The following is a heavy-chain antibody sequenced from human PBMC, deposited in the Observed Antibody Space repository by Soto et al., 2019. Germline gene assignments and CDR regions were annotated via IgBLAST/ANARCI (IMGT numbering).Heavy chain of an antibody. D-gene: IGHD5-12*01. CDR2: IIPILGIA. V-gene: IGHV1-69*02. J-gene: IGHJ4*02. CDR1: GGTFSSYT. Sequence: QVQLVQSGAEVKKPGSSVKVSCKASGGTFSSYTISWVRQAPGQGLEWMGRIIPILGIANYAQKFQGRVTINADKSTSTAYMELSSLRSEDTAVYYCARAEIVATIPYFDYWGQGTLVTVSS. CDR3: ARAEIVATIPYFDY.